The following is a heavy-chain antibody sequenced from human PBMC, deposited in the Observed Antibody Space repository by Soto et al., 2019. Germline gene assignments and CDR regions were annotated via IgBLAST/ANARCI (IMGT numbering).Heavy chain of an antibody. Sequence: QVQLQESGPGLVKPSGTLSLTCAASGASISSSYWWSWVRQPPGKGLEWIGEIHHSTGANYNPSLRSRVIISVDTSKNQLFLRVTSVTVADTAVYFCALIDAYDMDVWSQGTTVTVSS. CDR1: GASISSSYW. CDR3: ALIDAYDMDV. CDR2: IHHSTGA. V-gene: IGHV4-4*02. D-gene: IGHD3-22*01. J-gene: IGHJ6*02.